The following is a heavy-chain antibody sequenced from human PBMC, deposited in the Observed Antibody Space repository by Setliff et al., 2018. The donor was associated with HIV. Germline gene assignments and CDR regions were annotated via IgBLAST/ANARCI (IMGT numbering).Heavy chain of an antibody. CDR1: GYSFTSYT. CDR3: ARDPEAQIVVVPAYMDV. J-gene: IGHJ6*03. Sequence: GASVKVSCKASGYSFTSYTIHWVRQAPGQRLEWMGWINAGNGNTKYSQKFRGRVTFTRDTSASTAYMELSGLGFEDTAVYYCARDPEAQIVVVPAYMDVWGKGTTVTVSS. D-gene: IGHD2-2*01. V-gene: IGHV1-3*01. CDR2: INAGNGNT.